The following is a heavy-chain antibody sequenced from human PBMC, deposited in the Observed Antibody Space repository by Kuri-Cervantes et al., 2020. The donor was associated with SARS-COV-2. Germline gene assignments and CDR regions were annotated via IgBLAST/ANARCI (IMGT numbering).Heavy chain of an antibody. CDR3: AKRFVVPTNGTDYFDY. CDR2: ISGSSDYT. D-gene: IGHD3-10*01. V-gene: IGHV3-23*01. J-gene: IGHJ4*02. CDR1: TLTFSDYA. Sequence: ETLSLTGTASTLTFSDYAMSWVRQAPGKGLEWVSTISGSSDYTYYAESVDYAESVEGRFTISRDISKKTLYLQMHRLRAEDTAVYYCAKRFVVPTNGTDYFDYWGQGIQVTVSS.